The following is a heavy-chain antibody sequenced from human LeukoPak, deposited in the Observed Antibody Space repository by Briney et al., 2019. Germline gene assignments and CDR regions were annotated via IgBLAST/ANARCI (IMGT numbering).Heavy chain of an antibody. V-gene: IGHV3-72*01. CDR3: ASRKLGNDY. CDR1: GFSFSDHY. D-gene: IGHD7-27*01. J-gene: IGHJ4*02. CDR2: IRKKVNSYTT. Sequence: PGGSLRLSCAASGFSFSDHYMEWVRQAPGKGLEWVGRIRKKVNSYTTEYAASVKGRFTISRDDSKNSLYLQMNSLKTEDTAVYYCASRKLGNDYWGQGTLVTVSS.